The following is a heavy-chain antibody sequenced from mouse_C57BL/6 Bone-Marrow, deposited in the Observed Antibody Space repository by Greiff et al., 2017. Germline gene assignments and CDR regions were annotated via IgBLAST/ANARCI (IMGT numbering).Heavy chain of an antibody. CDR3: ARSYYYGSSYWYFDG. CDR1: GYTFTDYN. Sequence: VQLQQSGPELVKPGASVKIPCKASGYTFTDYNMDWVKQSHGKSLEWIGDINPNNGGTIYNQKFKGKATLTVDKSSSTAYMELRSLTSEDTAVYYCARSYYYGSSYWYFDGWGTGTTVTVSS. V-gene: IGHV1-18*01. D-gene: IGHD1-1*01. CDR2: INPNNGGT. J-gene: IGHJ1*03.